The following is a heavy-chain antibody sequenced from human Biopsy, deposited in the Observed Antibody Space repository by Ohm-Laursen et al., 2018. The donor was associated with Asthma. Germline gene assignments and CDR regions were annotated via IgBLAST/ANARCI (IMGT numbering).Heavy chain of an antibody. V-gene: IGHV1-3*01. CDR2: INAGNGNT. CDR3: ARTYYDFLSGQVIDAFGI. Sequence: SVKVSCKASGYTFINYAIHWVRQAPGQRLEWMGWINAGNGNTKYSQKFQGRVTITRDTSTSTAYMDLSSLRSEDTAVYYCARTYYDFLSGQVIDAFGIWGQGTVVTVSS. D-gene: IGHD3-9*01. CDR1: GYTFINYA. J-gene: IGHJ3*02.